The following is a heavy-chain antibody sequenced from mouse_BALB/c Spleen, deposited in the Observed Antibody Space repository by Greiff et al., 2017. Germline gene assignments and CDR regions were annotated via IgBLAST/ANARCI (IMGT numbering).Heavy chain of an antibody. D-gene: IGHD1-1*01. CDR1: GFTFSDYY. J-gene: IGHJ2*01. CDR3: GRGGSSYSFDY. Sequence: EVKLVESGGGLVKPGGSLILSCAASGFTFSDYYMYWVRQTPEKRLEWVATISDGGSYTYYPDSVKGRFTISRDNAKNNLYLQMSSLKSEDTAMYYCGRGGSSYSFDYWGQGTTLTVSS. V-gene: IGHV5-4*02. CDR2: ISDGGSYT.